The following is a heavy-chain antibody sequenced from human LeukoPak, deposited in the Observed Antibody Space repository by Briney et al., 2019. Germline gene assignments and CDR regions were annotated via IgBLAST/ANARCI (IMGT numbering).Heavy chain of an antibody. CDR3: ARDSNGYQPTAPPSGMDV. CDR1: GFTFSSYA. D-gene: IGHD3-22*01. V-gene: IGHV3-30*04. CDR2: ISYDGSNK. J-gene: IGHJ6*02. Sequence: PGGSLRLSCAASGFTFSSYAMHWVRQAPGKGLEWVAVISYDGSNKYYADSVKGRFTISRDNSKNTLYLQMNSLRAEDTAVYYCARDSNGYQPTAPPSGMDVWGQGTTVTVSS.